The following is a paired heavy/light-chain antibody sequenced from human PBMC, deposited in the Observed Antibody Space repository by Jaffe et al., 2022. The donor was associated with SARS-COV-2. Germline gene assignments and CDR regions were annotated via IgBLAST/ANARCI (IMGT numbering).Heavy chain of an antibody. Sequence: EVQLVESGGGLVKPGGSLRLPCAVSGFIFSNAWMSWVRQAPGKGLEWVGRIRSKTDGGTIDYAAPVKGRFTISRDDSKNMLYLQMNSLKTEDTAVYYCTTDFEYCSGGSCYSWYFKYWGQGTLVTVSS. CDR1: GFIFSNAW. CDR3: TTDFEYCSGGSCYSWYFKY. D-gene: IGHD2-15*01. CDR2: IRSKTDGGTI. V-gene: IGHV3-15*01. J-gene: IGHJ4*02.
Light chain of an antibody. CDR3: QQYDNLPRT. V-gene: IGKV1-33*01. CDR1: QDISNY. Sequence: DIQMTQSPSSLSASVGDRVTITCQASQDISNYLNWYQHKLGKAPKLLIYHASNLETGVPSRFSGSGSGTDFTFTISSLQPEDIATYYCQQYDNLPRTFGQGTRLEIK. J-gene: IGKJ5*01. CDR2: HAS.